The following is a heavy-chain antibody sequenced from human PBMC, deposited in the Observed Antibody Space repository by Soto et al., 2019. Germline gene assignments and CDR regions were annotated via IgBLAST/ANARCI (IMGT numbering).Heavy chain of an antibody. CDR3: ARARVYATGPLDF. Sequence: GGSLRLSCAASGFTFTSYTMNWVRQAPGKGLEWVSSISSSSDYIYYADSMKGRVTISRDNAKNSLFLDMNSLTGEDTAVYYCARARVYATGPLDFWGQGTLVTVS. CDR1: GFTFTSYT. D-gene: IGHD6-13*01. CDR2: ISSSSDYI. V-gene: IGHV3-21*06. J-gene: IGHJ4*02.